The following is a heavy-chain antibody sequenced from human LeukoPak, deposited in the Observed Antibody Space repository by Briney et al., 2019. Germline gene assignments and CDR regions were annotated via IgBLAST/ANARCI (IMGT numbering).Heavy chain of an antibody. CDR2: ISSSSSYI. CDR3: ARDSSISWPHFDY. Sequence: GGSLRLSCAASGFTFSSYSMNWVRQGPGKGLEWVSSISSSSSYIYYADSVKGRFTISRDNAKNSLYLQMNSLRAEDTAVYYCARDSSISWPHFDYWGQGTLVTVSS. D-gene: IGHD2-15*01. V-gene: IGHV3-21*01. J-gene: IGHJ4*02. CDR1: GFTFSSYS.